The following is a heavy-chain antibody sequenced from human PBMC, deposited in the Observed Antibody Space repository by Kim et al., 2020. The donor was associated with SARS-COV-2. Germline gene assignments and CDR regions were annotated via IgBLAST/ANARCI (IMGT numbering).Heavy chain of an antibody. CDR2: ISSSGSTI. Sequence: GGSLRLSCAASGFTFSDYYMSWIRQAPGKGLEWVSYISSSGSTIYYADSVKGRFTISRDNAKKSLSLQMNSLRAEDTAVYYCARSTRQLVQGNYYYYYYMDVCGKGTTVTVSS. D-gene: IGHD6-6*01. CDR3: ARSTRQLVQGNYYYYYYMDV. CDR1: GFTFSDYY. V-gene: IGHV3-11*01. J-gene: IGHJ6*03.